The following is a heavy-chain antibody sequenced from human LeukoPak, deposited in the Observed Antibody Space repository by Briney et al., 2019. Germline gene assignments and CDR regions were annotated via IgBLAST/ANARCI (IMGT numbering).Heavy chain of an antibody. J-gene: IGHJ6*02. CDR1: GGSISSYY. V-gene: IGHV4-59*08. D-gene: IGHD3-22*01. Sequence: SETLSLTCTVSGGSISSYYWSWIRQPPGKGLEWIGYIYYSGSTNYNPPLTXXVTISVDTSKNQFSLKLSSVTAAATAVYYCARLTYYDSRFYGMDVWGQGTTVTVSS. CDR3: ARLTYYDSRFYGMDV. CDR2: IYYSGST.